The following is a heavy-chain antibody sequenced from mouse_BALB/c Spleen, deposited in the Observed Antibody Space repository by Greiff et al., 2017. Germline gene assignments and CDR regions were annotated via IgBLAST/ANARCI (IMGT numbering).Heavy chain of an antibody. V-gene: IGHV1S81*02. CDR2: INPSNGRT. D-gene: IGHD2-4*01. Sequence: QVQLKQPGAELVKPGASVKLSCKASGYTFTSYWMHWVKQRPGQGLEWIGEINPSNGRTNYNEKFKSKATLTVDKSSSTAYMQLSSLTSEDSAVYYCASNDDYDAYWGQGTLVTVSA. CDR3: ASNDDYDAY. J-gene: IGHJ3*01. CDR1: GYTFTSYW.